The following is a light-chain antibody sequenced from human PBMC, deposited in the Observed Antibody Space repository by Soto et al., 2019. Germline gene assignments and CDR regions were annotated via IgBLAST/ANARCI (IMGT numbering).Light chain of an antibody. CDR3: SSYTSSSTLV. CDR1: SSDVGGHNY. Sequence: QSALTQPASVSGSPGQSITISCTGTSSDVGGHNYASWYQHHPGKAPKLMIYEVSNRASGVSDRFSGSKSGNTASLIISGLQAEDEADYYCSSYTSSSTLVFGTGTKVT. J-gene: IGLJ1*01. V-gene: IGLV2-14*01. CDR2: EVS.